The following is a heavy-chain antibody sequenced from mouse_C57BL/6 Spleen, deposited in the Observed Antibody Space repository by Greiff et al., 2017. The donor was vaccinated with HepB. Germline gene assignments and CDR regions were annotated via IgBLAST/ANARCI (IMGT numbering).Heavy chain of an antibody. V-gene: IGHV3-6*01. J-gene: IGHJ2*01. CDR3: ARRLYYGSSYFDY. CDR2: ISYDGSN. CDR1: GYSITSGYY. D-gene: IGHD1-1*01. Sequence: ESGPGLVKPSQSLSLTCSVTGYSITSGYYWNWIRQFPGNKLEWMGYISYDGSNNYNPSLKNRISITRDTSKNQFFLKLNSVTTEDTATYYCARRLYYGSSYFDYWGQGTTLTVSS.